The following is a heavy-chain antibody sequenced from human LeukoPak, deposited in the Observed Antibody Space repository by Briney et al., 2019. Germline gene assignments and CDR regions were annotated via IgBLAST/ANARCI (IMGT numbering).Heavy chain of an antibody. J-gene: IGHJ4*02. CDR3: ARRHY. V-gene: IGHV4-59*05. CDR2: IYYSGST. CDR1: GGSISSYY. Sequence: SETLSLTCTDSGGSISSYYWSWIRQPPGKGLEWIGSIYYSGSTYYNPSLKSRATISVDTSKNQFSLKLSSVTAADAAVYYCARRHYWGQGTLVTVSS.